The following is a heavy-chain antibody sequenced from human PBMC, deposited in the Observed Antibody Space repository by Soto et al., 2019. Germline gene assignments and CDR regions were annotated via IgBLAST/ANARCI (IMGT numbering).Heavy chain of an antibody. D-gene: IGHD2-15*01. Sequence: EVQLVESGGGLVQPGGSLRLSCTASGFIVSDTYVNWVRQGPGKGLEWVSVISNRGDTHYADSVRGRFSLSRDISDNTLHLQMNNLRVENTAVYYCATETRYCRNGRCSITGYAYDIWGQGTMVTVSS. CDR3: ATETRYCRNGRCSITGYAYDI. CDR2: ISNRGDT. CDR1: GFIVSDTY. V-gene: IGHV3-66*01. J-gene: IGHJ3*02.